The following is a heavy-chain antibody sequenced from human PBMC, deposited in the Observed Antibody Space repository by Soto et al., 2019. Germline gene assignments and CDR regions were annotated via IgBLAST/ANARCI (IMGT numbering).Heavy chain of an antibody. D-gene: IGHD2-2*01. J-gene: IGHJ3*02. V-gene: IGHV4-30-4*01. CDR3: ARDGGYCSSTSCYLVPINDAFDI. CDR1: GGSISSGDYY. Sequence: PSETLSLTCTVSGGSISSGDYYWSWIRQPPGKGLEWIGYIYYSGSTYYNPSLKSRVTISVDTSKNQFSLKLSSVTAADTAVYYCARDGGYCSSTSCYLVPINDAFDIWGQGTMVTVSS. CDR2: IYYSGST.